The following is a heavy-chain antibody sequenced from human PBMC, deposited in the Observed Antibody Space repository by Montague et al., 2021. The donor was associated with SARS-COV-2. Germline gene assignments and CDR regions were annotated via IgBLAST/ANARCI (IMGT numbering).Heavy chain of an antibody. J-gene: IGHJ4*02. D-gene: IGHD2-21*02. Sequence: QSGAEVKKSGESLRISCRGSGYDFTRYWISWVRQMPGKGLEWMGRINPADSQTNYSPSFQGQVTISVDKSITTAYLQWSSLKPSDTAIYYCARSQHCGSDCYFAYWGQGCLVTVSS. CDR1: GYDFTRYW. V-gene: IGHV5-10-1*01. CDR3: ARSQHCGSDCYFAY. CDR2: INPADSQT.